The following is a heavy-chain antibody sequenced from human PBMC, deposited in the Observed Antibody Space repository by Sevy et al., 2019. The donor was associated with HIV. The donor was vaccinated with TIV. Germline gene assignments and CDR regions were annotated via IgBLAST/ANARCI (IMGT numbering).Heavy chain of an antibody. Sequence: GGSLRLSCAASGFTVSSNYMSWVRQAPGKGLEWVSVIYSGGSTYYADSVKGRFTISGDNSKNTRYLQMNILRAEDTAVYYCSRGAAPCYCYYYGMDVWGQGTMVTVSS. CDR3: SRGAAPCYCYYYGMDV. CDR2: IYSGGST. V-gene: IGHV3-53*01. J-gene: IGHJ6*02. D-gene: IGHD6-25*01. CDR1: GFTVSSNY.